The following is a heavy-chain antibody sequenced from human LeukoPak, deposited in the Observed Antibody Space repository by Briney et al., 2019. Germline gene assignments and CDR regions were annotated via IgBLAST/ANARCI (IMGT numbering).Heavy chain of an antibody. V-gene: IGHV3-23*01. CDR1: GFTFSTYA. CDR3: ARDRDWGTDY. CDR2: ISGGGGSS. J-gene: IGHJ4*02. D-gene: IGHD7-27*01. Sequence: GGSLRLSCAASGFTFSTYAMGWVRQAPGKGLEWVSSISGGGGSSYYADSVKDRFTISRDNSKNTLYLQMYNLRDEDTAIYYCARDRDWGTDYWGQGTLVTVSS.